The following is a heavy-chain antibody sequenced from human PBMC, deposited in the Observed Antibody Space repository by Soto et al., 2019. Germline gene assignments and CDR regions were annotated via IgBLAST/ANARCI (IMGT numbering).Heavy chain of an antibody. CDR3: AKDVVVTPRHYYYGMDV. Sequence: PGGSLRLSCVASGFTFSNYYMSWVRQAPGKGLEWVSAISGSGGSTYYADSVKGRFTISRDNSKNTLYLQMNSLRAEDTAVYYCAKDVVVTPRHYYYGMDVWGQGTTVTVSS. CDR1: GFTFSNYY. CDR2: ISGSGGST. D-gene: IGHD2-21*02. V-gene: IGHV3-23*01. J-gene: IGHJ6*02.